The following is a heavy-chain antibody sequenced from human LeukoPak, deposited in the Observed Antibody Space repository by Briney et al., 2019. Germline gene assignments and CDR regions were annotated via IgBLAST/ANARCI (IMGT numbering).Heavy chain of an antibody. CDR3: ARLIYCSGGNCNLGYFDY. V-gene: IGHV4-38-2*02. J-gene: IGHJ4*02. CDR1: GYSISSGYY. CDR2: IHHSGST. D-gene: IGHD2-15*01. Sequence: SETMSLTCTVSGYSISSGYYWGWIRQPPGKGLEWIGSIHHSGSTYYNPSLKSRVTISVDTSKNLFSLNMSSVTAADTAVYYCARLIYCSGGNCNLGYFDYWGQGTLVTVSS.